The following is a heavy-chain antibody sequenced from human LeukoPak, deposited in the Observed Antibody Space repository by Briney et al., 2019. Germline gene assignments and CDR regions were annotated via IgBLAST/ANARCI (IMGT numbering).Heavy chain of an antibody. J-gene: IGHJ4*02. D-gene: IGHD6-19*01. CDR3: ARTYSSVSTTYYFDY. Sequence: SETLSLTCTVSGGSFSSHYWSWIRQPAGKGLEWTGHIFASGSTKYNPSLQSRVTMSVDTSKNQFSLKLSSVTAADTAVYYCARTYSSVSTTYYFDYWGQGTLVTVSS. CDR2: IFASGST. CDR1: GGSFSSHY. V-gene: IGHV4-4*07.